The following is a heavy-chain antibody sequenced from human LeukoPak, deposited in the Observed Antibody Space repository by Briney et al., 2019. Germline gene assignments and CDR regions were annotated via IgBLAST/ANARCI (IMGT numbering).Heavy chain of an antibody. D-gene: IGHD5-18*01. CDR1: GGTFSSYA. Sequence: SVKVSCKASGGTFSSYAISWVRQAPGQGLEWMGGIIPIFGTANYAQEFQGRVTITADESTSTAYMELSSLRSEDTAVYYCARTGTVDTDMHYMDVWGKGTTVTVSS. CDR2: IIPIFGTA. V-gene: IGHV1-69*13. CDR3: ARTGTVDTDMHYMDV. J-gene: IGHJ6*03.